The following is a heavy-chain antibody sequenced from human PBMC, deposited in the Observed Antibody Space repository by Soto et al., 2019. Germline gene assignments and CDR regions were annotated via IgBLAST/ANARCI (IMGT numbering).Heavy chain of an antibody. Sequence: SETLSLTCTVSGGSISSYYWSWIRQPPGKGLEWIGYIYYSGSTNYNPSLKSRVTISVDTSKNQFSLKLSSVTAADTAVYYCARDLGYYGSDSWGQGTLVTVSS. D-gene: IGHD3-10*01. J-gene: IGHJ5*01. CDR2: IYYSGST. CDR3: ARDLGYYGSDS. V-gene: IGHV4-59*01. CDR1: GGSISSYY.